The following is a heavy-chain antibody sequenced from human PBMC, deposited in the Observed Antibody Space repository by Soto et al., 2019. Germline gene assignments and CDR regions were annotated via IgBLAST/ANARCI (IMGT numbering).Heavy chain of an antibody. CDR1: GFTFSSYW. V-gene: IGHV3-7*05. CDR3: AKSLSAIPGDS. D-gene: IGHD2-2*01. J-gene: IGHJ4*02. CDR2: IKQDGNEI. Sequence: EVQLVESGGGLVQSGGSLRLSCAASGFTFSSYWMSWVRQGPGKGPEWVANIKQDGNEIYYVDSVKGRFTISRDNAKSSLYLQMTRLRAEDTAVYHCAKSLSAIPGDSWGQGTLVTVSS.